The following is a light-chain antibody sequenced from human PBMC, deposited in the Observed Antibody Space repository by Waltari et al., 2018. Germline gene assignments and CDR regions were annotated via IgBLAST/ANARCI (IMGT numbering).Light chain of an antibody. V-gene: IGLV2-14*01. CDR3: ASYIPGSTLV. Sequence: QSALTQPASVPGSPGQSITISCTGISSDVGRYNDVSWYQQFPDRAPKLMIYDVTNRPSGVSNRFSGSKSANTASLTISGLQPEDEADYYCASYIPGSTLVFGGGTKLTVL. J-gene: IGLJ3*02. CDR2: DVT. CDR1: SSDVGRYND.